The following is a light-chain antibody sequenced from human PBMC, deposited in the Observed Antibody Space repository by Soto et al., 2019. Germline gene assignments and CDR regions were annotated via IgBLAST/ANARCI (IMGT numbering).Light chain of an antibody. CDR2: GTT. CDR3: QSYDGTLSGSYV. Sequence: QSALTQPPSVSGAPGQRVTISCTGSSSNIGAGYDVHWYQQLPGTAPKLVIYGTTNRPSGVPDRFSGSKSGTSASLAITGLQAEDEADYYCQSYDGTLSGSYVFGIGTKV. CDR1: SSNIGAGYD. V-gene: IGLV1-40*01. J-gene: IGLJ1*01.